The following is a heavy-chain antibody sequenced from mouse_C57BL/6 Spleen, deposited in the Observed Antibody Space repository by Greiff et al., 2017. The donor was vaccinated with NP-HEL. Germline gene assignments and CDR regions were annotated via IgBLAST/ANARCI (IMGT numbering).Heavy chain of an antibody. CDR1: GFTFSSYG. V-gene: IGHV5-6*01. Sequence: EVHLVESGGDLVKPGGSLKLSCAASGFTFSSYGMSWVRQTPDKRLEWVATISSGGSYTYYPDSVKGRFTISRDNAKNTLYLQMSSLKSEDTAMYYCASMGDGFYAMDYWGQGTSVTVSS. D-gene: IGHD2-3*01. J-gene: IGHJ4*01. CDR3: ASMGDGFYAMDY. CDR2: ISSGGSYT.